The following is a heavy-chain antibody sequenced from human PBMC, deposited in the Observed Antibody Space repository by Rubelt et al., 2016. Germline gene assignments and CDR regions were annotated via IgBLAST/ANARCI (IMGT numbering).Heavy chain of an antibody. CDR2: INHSGST. V-gene: IGHV4-34*01. J-gene: IGHJ4*02. Sequence: GLEWIGEINHSGSTNYNPSLKSRLTVSVDTSKNQFSLKLTSVTAADTAVYYCARDRASGSNSLLGWTPLAYWGQGTLVTVSS. CDR3: ARDRASGSNSLLGWTPLAY. D-gene: IGHD1-26*01.